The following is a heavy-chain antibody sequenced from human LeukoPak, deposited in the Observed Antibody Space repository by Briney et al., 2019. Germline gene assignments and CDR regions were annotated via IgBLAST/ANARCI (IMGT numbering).Heavy chain of an antibody. CDR3: ARGWGNWNTVWFDP. CDR2: ISAYNGNT. D-gene: IGHD1/OR15-1a*01. Sequence: ASVKVSCKASGGTFSSYAISWVRQAPGQGLEWMGWISAYNGNTNYAQKLQGRVTMTTDTSTSTAYMELRSLRSDDTAVYYCARGWGNWNTVWFDPWGQGTLVTVSS. CDR1: GGTFSSYA. V-gene: IGHV1-18*01. J-gene: IGHJ5*02.